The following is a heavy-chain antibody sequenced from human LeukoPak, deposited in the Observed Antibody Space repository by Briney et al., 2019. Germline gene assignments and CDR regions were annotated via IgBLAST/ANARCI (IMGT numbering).Heavy chain of an antibody. CDR3: ARESEIQSLDY. Sequence: SETLSLTCTVSGGSVSSGSYYWSWIRQPPGKGLEWIGYIYYSGSTNYNPSLKSRVTISVDTSQNQFSLKLSSVTAADTAVYYCARESEIQSLDYWGQGTLVTVSS. J-gene: IGHJ4*02. CDR2: IYYSGST. CDR1: GGSVSSGSYY. D-gene: IGHD4-11*01. V-gene: IGHV4-61*01.